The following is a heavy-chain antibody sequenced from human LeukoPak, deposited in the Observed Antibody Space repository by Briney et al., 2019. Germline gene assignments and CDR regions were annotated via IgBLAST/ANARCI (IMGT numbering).Heavy chain of an antibody. CDR1: GGSISSGSYY. Sequence: SQTLSLTCTVSGGSISSGSYYWSWIRQPAGKGLEWIGRIYTSGSTNYNPSLKSRVTISVDTSKNQFSLKLSSVTAADTAVYYCASSYYYDSSGYSKEAFDIWGQGTMVTVSS. CDR3: ASSYYYDSSGYSKEAFDI. J-gene: IGHJ3*02. CDR2: IYTSGST. V-gene: IGHV4-61*02. D-gene: IGHD3-22*01.